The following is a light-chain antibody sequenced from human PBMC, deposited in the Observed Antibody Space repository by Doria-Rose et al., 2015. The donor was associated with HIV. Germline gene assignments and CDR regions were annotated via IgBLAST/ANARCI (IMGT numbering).Light chain of an antibody. CDR2: DVS. CDR3: CSYAGSDTPYV. CDR1: SSDVGGYNY. Sequence: QAVVTQPRSVSGSPGQSVTISCTRGSSDVGGYNYVSWYQEHPGKAPKLMMYDVSKRPSGVPDRFSGSKSGNTASLTISGLQAEDEADYYCCSYAGSDTPYVFGTGTKVTVL. V-gene: IGLV2-11*01. J-gene: IGLJ1*01.